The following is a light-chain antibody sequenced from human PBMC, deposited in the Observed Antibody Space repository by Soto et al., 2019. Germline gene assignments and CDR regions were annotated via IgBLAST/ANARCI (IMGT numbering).Light chain of an antibody. CDR3: CSSAGTFTGA. Sequence: QSALTQPRSVSGSPGQSVTISCTGTSSNFGAFNYVSWFQQHPGKAPRLLLYHVSERPSGVPYRFSGSKSGNTASLTISGLQADDEANYYCCSSAGTFTGAFGGGTKLTVL. CDR1: SSNFGAFNY. V-gene: IGLV2-11*01. CDR2: HVS. J-gene: IGLJ3*02.